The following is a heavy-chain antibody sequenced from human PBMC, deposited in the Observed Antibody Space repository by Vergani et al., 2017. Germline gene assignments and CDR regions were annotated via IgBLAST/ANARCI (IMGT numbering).Heavy chain of an antibody. Sequence: QVHLVESGGGVVKPGRSLRLSCVVSGFTSSYYGMHWVRQAQGKGLEWVAVISYDGTQKYYAYSVKGRFTISRDNSKSTLYLQMNSLRTEDTAVYYCATKSCGTPGCQIGYFREWVQGTLVTVSS. CDR2: ISYDGTQK. CDR3: ATKSCGTPGCQIGYFRE. V-gene: IGHV3-30*03. CDR1: GFTSSYYG. J-gene: IGHJ1*01. D-gene: IGHD1-1*01.